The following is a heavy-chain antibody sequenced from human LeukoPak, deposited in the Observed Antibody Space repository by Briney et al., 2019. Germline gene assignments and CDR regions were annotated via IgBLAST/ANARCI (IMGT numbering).Heavy chain of an antibody. CDR3: AKSKYGWELRGFDY. CDR1: GYTFTGYY. V-gene: IGHV1-2*02. J-gene: IGHJ4*02. CDR2: INPNSGGT. Sequence: ASVKVSCKASGYTFTGYYMHWVRQAPGQGLEWMGWINPNSGGTNYAQKFQGRVTMTRDTSISTAYMELSRLRSDDTAVYYCAKSKYGWELRGFDYWGQGTLVTVSS. D-gene: IGHD1-26*01.